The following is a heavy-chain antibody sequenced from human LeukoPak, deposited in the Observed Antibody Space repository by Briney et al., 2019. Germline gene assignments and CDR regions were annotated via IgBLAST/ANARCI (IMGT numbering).Heavy chain of an antibody. CDR3: ARDRSGTYSADY. CDR1: GFXLTNYG. D-gene: IGHD3-10*01. V-gene: IGHV3-30-3*01. CDR2: ISYDGSKK. Sequence: GGSLRLSCAASGFXLTNYGMHWVRQAPGKGLQWVAIISYDGSKKYYTDSVNGRFTISRDISKNTLYLQMNSLRAEDTAVYYCARDRSGTYSADYWGQGTLVTVSS. J-gene: IGHJ4*02.